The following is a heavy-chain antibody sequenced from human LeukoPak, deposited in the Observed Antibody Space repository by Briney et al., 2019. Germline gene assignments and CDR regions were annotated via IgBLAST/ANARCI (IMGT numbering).Heavy chain of an antibody. D-gene: IGHD6-19*01. CDR3: ARDGRSGWNDHDY. V-gene: IGHV3-23*01. J-gene: IGHJ4*02. Sequence: PGGSLRLSCAASGFTFSSYGMSWVRQAPGKGLEWVSAIGGRDGSTYYADSVKGRFTISRDNAKNSLYLQMNSLRAEDTAVYYCARDGRSGWNDHDYWGQGTLVTVSS. CDR2: IGGRDGST. CDR1: GFTFSSYG.